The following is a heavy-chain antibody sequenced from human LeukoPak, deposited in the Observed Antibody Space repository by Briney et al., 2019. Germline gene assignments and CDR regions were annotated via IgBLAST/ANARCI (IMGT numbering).Heavy chain of an antibody. J-gene: IGHJ6*02. V-gene: IGHV3-13*01. D-gene: IGHD6-19*01. CDR1: GFTFSSYD. Sequence: GGSLRLSCAASGFTFSSYDMHWVRQATGKGLEWVSAIGTAGDTYYPGSVKGRFTISRENAKNSLYLQMNSLRAEDTAVYYCARGGYSSGWYDWNYYGMDVWGQGTTVTVSS. CDR2: IGTAGDT. CDR3: ARGGYSSGWYDWNYYGMDV.